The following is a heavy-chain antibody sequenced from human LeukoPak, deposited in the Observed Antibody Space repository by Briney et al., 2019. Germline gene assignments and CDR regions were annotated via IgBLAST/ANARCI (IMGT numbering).Heavy chain of an antibody. J-gene: IGHJ4*02. CDR3: ARWVVPAAPPPAMDY. V-gene: IGHV3-48*03. CDR2: ISSSGSTI. D-gene: IGHD2-2*01. Sequence: PGGSLRLSCAASGFTFSSYEMNWVRQAPGKGLEWVSYISSSGSTIYYADSVKGRFTISRDNAKNSLYLQMNSLRAEDTALYYCARWVVPAAPPPAMDYWGQGTLVTVSS. CDR1: GFTFSSYE.